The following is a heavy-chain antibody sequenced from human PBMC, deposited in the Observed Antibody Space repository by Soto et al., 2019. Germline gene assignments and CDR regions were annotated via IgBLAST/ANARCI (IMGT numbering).Heavy chain of an antibody. CDR1: GGSISSSSYY. CDR3: ARAKRTRVYSGYVNDYYSGLDV. Sequence: SETLSLTCTVSGGSISSSSYYWVWMRQAPGKGLEWIGRIYYGGGLYSNQPLQCQDPIPLDPPKNQFSLTLGSVAAADTEAYYCARAKRTRVYSGYVNDYYSGLDVWGQRTTVTVSS. J-gene: IGHJ6*02. CDR2: IYYGGGL. V-gene: IGHV4-39*01. D-gene: IGHD5-12*01.